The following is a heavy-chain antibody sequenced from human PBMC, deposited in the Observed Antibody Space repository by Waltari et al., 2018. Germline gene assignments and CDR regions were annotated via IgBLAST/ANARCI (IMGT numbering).Heavy chain of an antibody. Sequence: QVQLQESGPGLVKPSETLSLTCTVSGGSISSYYRSWLRQPPGSALEGIGYIYYSGSTNNNPSLKSRVTISVDTSKNQFSLKLSSVTAADTAVYYCASALWFGKGYFDYWGQGTLVTVSS. D-gene: IGHD3-10*01. V-gene: IGHV4-59*01. J-gene: IGHJ4*02. CDR3: ASALWFGKGYFDY. CDR1: GGSISSYY. CDR2: IYYSGST.